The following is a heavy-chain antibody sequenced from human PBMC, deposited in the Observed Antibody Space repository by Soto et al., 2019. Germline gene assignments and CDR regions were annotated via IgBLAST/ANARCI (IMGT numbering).Heavy chain of an antibody. CDR2: MNPNSGNT. J-gene: IGHJ4*02. CDR1: GYTFTSYD. Sequence: ASVKVSCKASGYTFTSYDINWVRQATGLGLEWMGWMNPNSGNTGYAQKFQGRVTMTRNTSISTAYMELSSLRSEDTAVYYCARGTRIAAAGRPMEYYFDYWGQGTLVTVSS. V-gene: IGHV1-8*01. D-gene: IGHD6-13*01. CDR3: ARGTRIAAAGRPMEYYFDY.